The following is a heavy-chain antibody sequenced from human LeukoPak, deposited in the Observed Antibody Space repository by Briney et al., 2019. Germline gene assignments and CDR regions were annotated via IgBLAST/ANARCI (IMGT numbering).Heavy chain of an antibody. CDR2: ISAYNGNT. Sequence: GASVKVSCKASGYTFTSYGISWVRQAPGQGLEWMGWISAYNGNTNYAQKLQGRVAMTTDTSTTPAYMEVSSLRSDDTAIYYCARVRGAGYMDVWGNGTTVIISS. CDR1: GYTFTSYG. D-gene: IGHD3-16*01. CDR3: ARVRGAGYMDV. V-gene: IGHV1-18*01. J-gene: IGHJ6*03.